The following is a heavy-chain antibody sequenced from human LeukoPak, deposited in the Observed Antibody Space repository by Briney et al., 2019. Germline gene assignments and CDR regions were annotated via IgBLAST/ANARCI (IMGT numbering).Heavy chain of an antibody. J-gene: IGHJ6*03. V-gene: IGHV4-31*03. Sequence: SETLSLTCTVSGGSISSGGYYWSWIRQHPGKGLEWIGYIYYSGSTYYNPSLKSRVAISVDTSKNQFSLKLSPVTAADTAVYYCARARPAYCGGDCNYYYYYYYMDVWGKGTTVTVSS. CDR3: ARARPAYCGGDCNYYYYYYYMDV. CDR2: IYYSGST. D-gene: IGHD2-21*02. CDR1: GGSISSGGYY.